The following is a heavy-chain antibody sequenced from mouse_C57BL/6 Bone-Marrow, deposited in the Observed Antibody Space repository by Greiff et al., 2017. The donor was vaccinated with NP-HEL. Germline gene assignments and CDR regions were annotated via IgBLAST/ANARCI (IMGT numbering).Heavy chain of an antibody. D-gene: IGHD2-5*01. CDR1: GFSLTSFG. CDR3: AKREYSNYAWFAY. CDR2: IWGGGST. Sequence: VMLVESGPGPVAPSQSLSITCTVSGFSLTSFGVDWVRPPLGKGLEWLGVIWGGGSTNYNLALMSRLSISKDNSKRQIFLKMNSLRTDDTAMYYCAKREYSNYAWFAYWGQRTLVTVSA. V-gene: IGHV2-9*01. J-gene: IGHJ3*01.